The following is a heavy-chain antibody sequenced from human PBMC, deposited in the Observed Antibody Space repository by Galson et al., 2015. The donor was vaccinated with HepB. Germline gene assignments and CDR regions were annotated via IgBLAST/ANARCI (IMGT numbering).Heavy chain of an antibody. CDR2: MNPNSGNT. D-gene: IGHD6-13*01. Sequence: SVKVSCKASGGTFSSYAISWVRQATGQGLEWMGWMNPNSGNTGYAQKFQGRVTMTRNTSISTAYMELSSLRSEDTAVYYCARVPYSTNAFDIWGQGTMVTVSS. CDR3: ARVPYSTNAFDI. J-gene: IGHJ3*02. CDR1: GGTFSSYA. V-gene: IGHV1-8*02.